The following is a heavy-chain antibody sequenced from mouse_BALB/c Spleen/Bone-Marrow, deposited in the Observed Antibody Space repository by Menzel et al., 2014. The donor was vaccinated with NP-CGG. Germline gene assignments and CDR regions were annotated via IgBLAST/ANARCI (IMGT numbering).Heavy chain of an antibody. D-gene: IGHD1-1*01. CDR3: ARSGYYGSSYFDY. CDR1: GYSFTGYF. V-gene: IGHV1-20*02. CDR2: INPYNGDT. J-gene: IGHJ2*01. Sequence: EVQRVESGPELVKPGASVKISCKASGYSFTGYFMNWVMQSHGKSLEWIGRINPYNGDTFYNQKFKGKATLTVDKSSSTAHMELRSLASEGSAVYYCARSGYYGSSYFDYWGQGTTLTVSS.